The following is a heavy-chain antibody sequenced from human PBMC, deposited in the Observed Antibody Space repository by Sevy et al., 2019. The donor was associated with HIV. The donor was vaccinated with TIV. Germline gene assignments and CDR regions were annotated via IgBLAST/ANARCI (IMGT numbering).Heavy chain of an antibody. D-gene: IGHD2-8*01. J-gene: IGHJ6*02. CDR2: VRNDGSNK. Sequence: GGSLRLSCAASGFSLTTSDMHWVRLAPGKGLEWVAYVRNDGSNKYYADSVRDRFTISRDSPKNTLYLQMNSLRDEDTAIYYCARGRKTTEEWLEELDYYYGLDVWGQGTTVTVSS. CDR1: GFSLTTSD. CDR3: ARGRKTTEEWLEELDYYYGLDV. V-gene: IGHV3-30*02.